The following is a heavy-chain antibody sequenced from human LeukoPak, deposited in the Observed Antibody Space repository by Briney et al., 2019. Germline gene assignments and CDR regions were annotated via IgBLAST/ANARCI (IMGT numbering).Heavy chain of an antibody. V-gene: IGHV3-7*02. CDR1: GFTFSSHW. CDR3: ARGDDSQQRNDALDI. J-gene: IGHJ3*02. Sequence: PGGSLRLSCAASGFTFSSHWMNWVRQTPGKGLEWVANINQDGSEKYYVDSVKGRFTFSRDNAKNSLYLQMNSLRDEDTAVYYCARGDDSQQRNDALDIWGQGTMVTVSS. D-gene: IGHD3-16*01. CDR2: INQDGSEK.